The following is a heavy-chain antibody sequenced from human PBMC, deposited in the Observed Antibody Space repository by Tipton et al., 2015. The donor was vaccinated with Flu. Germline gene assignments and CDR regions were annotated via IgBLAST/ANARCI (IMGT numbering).Heavy chain of an antibody. CDR1: GFTFSDYA. J-gene: IGHJ4*02. D-gene: IGHD3-16*01. V-gene: IGHV3-23*01. CDR2: ISGDGDRT. CDR3: AKEIYDERSTYAHQGYDY. Sequence: SLRLSCTASGFTFSDYAMSWVRQAPGKGLEWVARISGDGDRTLHVDSVQGRLSISRDNSRNTMYLQINSLRAEDTAVYYCAKEIYDERSTYAHQGYDYWGQGTLVTVSS.